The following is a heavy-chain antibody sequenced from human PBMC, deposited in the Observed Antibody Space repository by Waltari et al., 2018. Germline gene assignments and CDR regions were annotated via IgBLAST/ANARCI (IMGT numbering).Heavy chain of an antibody. D-gene: IGHD3-3*01. Sequence: QLQLQESGSGLVKPSQTLSLTRAVSGGSISSGGYSWSWIRQPPGKGLEWIGYIYHSGSTYYNPSLKSRVTISVDRSKNQFSLKLSSVTAADTAVYYCASYDFWSGYFGHWGQGTLVTVSS. J-gene: IGHJ4*02. CDR1: GGSISSGGYS. CDR2: IYHSGST. V-gene: IGHV4-30-2*01. CDR3: ASYDFWSGYFGH.